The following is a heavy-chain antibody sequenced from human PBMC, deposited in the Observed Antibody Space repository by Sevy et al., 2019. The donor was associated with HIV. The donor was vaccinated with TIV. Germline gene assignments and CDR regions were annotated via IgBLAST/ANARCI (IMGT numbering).Heavy chain of an antibody. D-gene: IGHD4-17*01. V-gene: IGHV3-48*03. CDR1: GFSFSSYE. CDR2: ISNSGVSI. J-gene: IGHJ4*02. CDR3: ARDLPPSATTVAHFDY. Sequence: GGSLRLSCAATGFSFSSYEMNWVRQAPGKGLEWVSYISNSGVSIYYSDSVKGRFTISRDNARNSRYLQMKGLRAEDTAVYYCARDLPPSATTVAHFDYWGQGTLVTVSS.